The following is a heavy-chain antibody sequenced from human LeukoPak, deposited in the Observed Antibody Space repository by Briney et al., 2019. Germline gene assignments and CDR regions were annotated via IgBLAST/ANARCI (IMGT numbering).Heavy chain of an antibody. J-gene: IGHJ4*02. D-gene: IGHD3-22*01. CDR3: ARVSVYYYDSSGYYPFDY. CDR1: GYIFTNFG. V-gene: IGHV1-69*13. CDR2: IIPIFGTA. Sequence: GASVKVSCKASGYIFTNFGISWVRQAPGQGLEWMGGIIPIFGTANYAQKFQGRVTITADESTSTAYMELSSLRSEDTAVYYCARVSVYYYDSSGYYPFDYWGQGTLVTVSS.